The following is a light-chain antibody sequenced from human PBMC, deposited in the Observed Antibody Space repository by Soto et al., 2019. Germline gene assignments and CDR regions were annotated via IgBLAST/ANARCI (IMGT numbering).Light chain of an antibody. CDR1: QSMSSY. CDR2: AAS. Sequence: DIQMTQSPSSLSASVGDRVTITCRASQSMSSYLDWYQHKPGKAPKLLISAASSLQSGVPSRFSGSGSGTDFTLTISSLQPEDFATYYCQQSYSTPRFGQGTRLEIK. V-gene: IGKV1-39*01. J-gene: IGKJ5*01. CDR3: QQSYSTPR.